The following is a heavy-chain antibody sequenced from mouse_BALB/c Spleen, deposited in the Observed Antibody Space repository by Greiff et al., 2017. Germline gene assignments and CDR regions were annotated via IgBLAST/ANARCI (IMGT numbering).Heavy chain of an antibody. J-gene: IGHJ4*01. CDR1: GYTFTDYE. D-gene: IGHD3-1*01. CDR3: TRGAFYAMDY. V-gene: IGHV1-15*01. CDR2: IDPETGGT. Sequence: VQLQQSGAELVRPGASVTLSCKASGYTFTDYEMHWVKQTPVHGLEWIGAIDPETGGTAYNQKFKGKATLTADKSSSTAYMELRSLTSEDSAVYYCTRGAFYAMDYWGQGTSVTVSS.